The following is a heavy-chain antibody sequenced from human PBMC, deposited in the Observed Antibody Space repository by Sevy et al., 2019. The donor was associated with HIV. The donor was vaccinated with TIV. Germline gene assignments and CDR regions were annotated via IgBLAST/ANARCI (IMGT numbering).Heavy chain of an antibody. Sequence: GGSLRLSCAASGFTFRRYAMHWVRQAPGQGLESVAVISYDGGKTYHADSVKGRFTISRDNSENTLYLQMNSLRAEDTSVYYCTRDGGGYYFDYWGLGTLVTVSS. CDR3: TRDGGGYYFDY. V-gene: IGHV3-30*04. CDR1: GFTFRRYA. J-gene: IGHJ4*02. CDR2: ISYDGGKT. D-gene: IGHD2-15*01.